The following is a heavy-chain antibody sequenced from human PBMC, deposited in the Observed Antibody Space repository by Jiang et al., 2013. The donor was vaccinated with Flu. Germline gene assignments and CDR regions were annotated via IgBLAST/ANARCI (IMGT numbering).Heavy chain of an antibody. Sequence: SISSSSYYWGWIRQPPREGAWSGLGVSIIWEHLLQPSLKSRVTISVDTSKNQXSLKLSSVTAADTAVYYCARDAVVPGAGGGYAGGWDYWGQGTLVTVSS. CDR1: SISSSSYY. D-gene: IGHD2-2*01. CDR2: SIIWEH. V-gene: IGHV4-39*07. J-gene: IGHJ4*02. CDR3: ARDAVVPGAGGGYAGGWDY.